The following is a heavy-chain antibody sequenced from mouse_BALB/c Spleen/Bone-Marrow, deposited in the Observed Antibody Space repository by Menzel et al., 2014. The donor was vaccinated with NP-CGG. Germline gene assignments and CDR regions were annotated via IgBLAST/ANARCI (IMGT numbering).Heavy chain of an antibody. D-gene: IGHD2-4*01. CDR1: GYTFTSYY. CDR3: TRSTMITYSDY. Sequence: QVQLQQSGAELVKPGASVKLSCKASGYTFTSYYMYWVKQRPGQGLERIGEINPSNGGTNFNEKFKSKATLTVDKSSSTAYMQLSSLTSEDSAVYYCTRSTMITYSDYWGQGTTLTVSS. J-gene: IGHJ2*01. V-gene: IGHV1S81*02. CDR2: INPSNGGT.